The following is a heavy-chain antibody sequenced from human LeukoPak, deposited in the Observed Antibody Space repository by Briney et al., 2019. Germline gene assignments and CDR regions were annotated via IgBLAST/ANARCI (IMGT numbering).Heavy chain of an antibody. CDR1: GYSFTSYW. J-gene: IGHJ5*02. D-gene: IGHD6-19*01. CDR3: AVFPWLVEKWDNWFDP. V-gene: IGHV5-51*01. CDR2: IYPGDSDT. Sequence: GESLKISCKGSGYSFTSYWIGWVRQMPGKGLEWMGIIYPGDSDTRYSPSFQGQVTISADKSTSTAYLQWSSLKASDTAMYYCAVFPWLVEKWDNWFDPWGQGTLVTVSS.